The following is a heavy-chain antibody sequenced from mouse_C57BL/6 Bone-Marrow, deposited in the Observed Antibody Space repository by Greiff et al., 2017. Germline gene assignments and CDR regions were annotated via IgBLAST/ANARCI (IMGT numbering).Heavy chain of an antibody. Sequence: EVKLVESGGGLVQPGGSMKLSCAASGFTFSDAWMDWVRQSPETGLEWVAEIRNKANNHATYYAESVKGRFTISRDDSKSSVYLQMNSLRAEDTGIYYRTRKDYGSSPFAYWGQGTLVTVSA. CDR1: GFTFSDAW. J-gene: IGHJ3*01. V-gene: IGHV6-6*01. CDR2: IRNKANNHAT. CDR3: TRKDYGSSPFAY. D-gene: IGHD1-1*01.